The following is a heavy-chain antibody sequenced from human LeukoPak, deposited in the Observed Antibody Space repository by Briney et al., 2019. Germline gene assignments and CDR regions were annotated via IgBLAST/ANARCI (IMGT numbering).Heavy chain of an antibody. Sequence: GGSLRLSCAASGFTFSSYSMNWVRQAPGKGLEWVSSISSSSSYIYYADSVKGRFTISRDNAKNSLYLQMNSLRAEDTAVYYCARLADSYGSVFDYWGQGTLVTVSS. CDR3: ARLADSYGSVFDY. V-gene: IGHV3-21*01. J-gene: IGHJ4*02. CDR2: ISSSSSYI. D-gene: IGHD5-18*01. CDR1: GFTFSSYS.